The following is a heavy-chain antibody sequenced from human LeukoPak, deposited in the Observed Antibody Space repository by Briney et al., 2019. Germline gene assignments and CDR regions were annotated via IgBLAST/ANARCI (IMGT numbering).Heavy chain of an antibody. V-gene: IGHV4-39*01. J-gene: IGHJ4*02. CDR2: MYYGGST. D-gene: IGHD1-26*01. CDR1: GGSISSSSYY. CDR3: ARRGGSGRAFDY. Sequence: SETMSLTCTVAGGSISSSSYYWGWIREPPWNGLEWIGRMYYGGSTYYNPSLKRRVTISVDTSKNQFSLKLSSVTAADTAVYYCARRGGSGRAFDYWGQGTLVTVSS.